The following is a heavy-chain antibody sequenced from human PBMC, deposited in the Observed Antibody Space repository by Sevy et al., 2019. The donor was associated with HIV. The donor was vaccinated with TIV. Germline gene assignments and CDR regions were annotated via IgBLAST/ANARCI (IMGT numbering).Heavy chain of an antibody. J-gene: IGHJ3*02. Sequence: GGSLRLSCAASGFNFSSYGMHWVRQAPGKGLEWVAVISYAGSSKYYADSVKGRFTISRDNSKNTLYLQINSLRAEDTAVYYCAKGSKSEYDIFSGHDDFDIWGQGTMVTVSS. D-gene: IGHD3-9*01. V-gene: IGHV3-30*18. CDR3: AKGSKSEYDIFSGHDDFDI. CDR2: ISYAGSSK. CDR1: GFNFSSYG.